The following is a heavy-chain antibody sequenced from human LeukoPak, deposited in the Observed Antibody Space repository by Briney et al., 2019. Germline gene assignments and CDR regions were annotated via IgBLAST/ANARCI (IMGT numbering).Heavy chain of an antibody. V-gene: IGHV4-30-2*01. CDR3: ARDYYYDSSVY. CDR1: GGSISSGGYY. Sequence: PSETLSLTCTVSGGSISSGGYYWSWIRQPPGKGLEWIGYIYHSGSTYYNPSLKSRVTISVDRSKNQFSLKLSSVTAADTAVYYCARDYYYDSSVYWGQGTLVTVSS. J-gene: IGHJ4*02. CDR2: IYHSGST. D-gene: IGHD3-22*01.